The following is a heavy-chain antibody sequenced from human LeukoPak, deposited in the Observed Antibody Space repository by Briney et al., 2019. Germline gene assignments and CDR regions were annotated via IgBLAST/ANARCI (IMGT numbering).Heavy chain of an antibody. CDR2: ISSSGSTI. V-gene: IGHV3-48*04. J-gene: IGHJ4*02. CDR1: GFTFSSYS. D-gene: IGHD6-13*01. Sequence: GGSLRLSCAASGFTFSSYSMNWVRQAPGKGLEWVSYISSSGSTIYYADSVKGRFTISRDNAKNSLYLQMNSLRAEDTAVYYCAREEPEAAAGTTGDYWGQGTLVTVSS. CDR3: AREEPEAAAGTTGDY.